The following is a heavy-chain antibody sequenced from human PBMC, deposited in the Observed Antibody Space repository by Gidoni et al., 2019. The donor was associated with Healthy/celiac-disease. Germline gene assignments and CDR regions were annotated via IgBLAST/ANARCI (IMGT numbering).Heavy chain of an antibody. J-gene: IGHJ2*01. CDR2: INPNSGGT. CDR3: ARCRGYSSGLGDDWNFDL. V-gene: IGHV1-2*02. D-gene: IGHD6-19*01. Sequence: QVQLVQSGAEVKKPGASVKVSCKASGYTFTGYYMHWVRQAPGQGLEWMGWINPNSGGTNYAQKFQGRVTMTRDTSISTAYMELSRLRSDDTAVYYCARCRGYSSGLGDDWNFDLWGRGTLVTVSS. CDR1: GYTFTGYY.